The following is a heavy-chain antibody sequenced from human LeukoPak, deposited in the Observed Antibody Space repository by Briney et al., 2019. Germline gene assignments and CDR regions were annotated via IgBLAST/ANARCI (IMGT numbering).Heavy chain of an antibody. CDR2: ISGSDSST. CDR3: AKSGYNRFDY. J-gene: IGHJ4*02. CDR1: GFTFSSSA. V-gene: IGHV3-23*01. Sequence: GGSLRLSCAASGFTFSSSAMSWVRQAPGKGLEWVSTISGSDSSTHYADSVKGRFTISRDNSKNTLYLQMNSLGADDTAVYYCAKSGYNRFDYWGQGTLVTVSS. D-gene: IGHD5-24*01.